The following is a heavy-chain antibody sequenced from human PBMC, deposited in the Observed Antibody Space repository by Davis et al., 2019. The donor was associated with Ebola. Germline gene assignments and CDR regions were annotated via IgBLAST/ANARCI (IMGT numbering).Heavy chain of an antibody. V-gene: IGHV3-30*03. CDR2: ISPDGSDK. CDR3: ARGGGYSNYDAFYYGMDV. D-gene: IGHD4-11*01. J-gene: IGHJ6*04. CDR1: GFTFSSYG. Sequence: GESLKISCAASGFTFSSYGMFWVRQAPGKVMEWVAVISPDGSDKNYADSGRGRFTITRDNSKSTLDLQMNSLRAGDTAVYYCARGGGYSNYDAFYYGMDVWGKGTTVTVSS.